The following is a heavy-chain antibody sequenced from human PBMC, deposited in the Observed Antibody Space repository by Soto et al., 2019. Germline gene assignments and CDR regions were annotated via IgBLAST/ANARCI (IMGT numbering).Heavy chain of an antibody. Sequence: QLQLQESGSGLVKPSQTLSLTCAVSGGSTSSVGYSWSWLRQPPGKGLEWIGYISHSGSTYYNPSLKSRVTISVDTSKNQFSLRLSSVTAADTAVYYCARGGLLPDYWGQGTLVTVSS. V-gene: IGHV4-30-2*01. D-gene: IGHD6-19*01. CDR1: GGSTSSVGYS. J-gene: IGHJ4*02. CDR3: ARGGLLPDY. CDR2: ISHSGST.